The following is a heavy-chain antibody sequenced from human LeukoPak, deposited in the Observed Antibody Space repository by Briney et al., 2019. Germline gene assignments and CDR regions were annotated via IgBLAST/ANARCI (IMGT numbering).Heavy chain of an antibody. CDR3: ARKSGPGDY. J-gene: IGHJ4*02. CDR1: GYSFTSYW. Sequence: GESLKISCKGSGYSFTSYWIAWVREMPEKGLEWMGIIYPGDSETRYSPSFQGQVTISADKSINTAYLQWSSLKASDTVIYYCARKSGPGDYWGQGTLVIVSS. V-gene: IGHV5-51*01. CDR2: IYPGDSET. D-gene: IGHD2-15*01.